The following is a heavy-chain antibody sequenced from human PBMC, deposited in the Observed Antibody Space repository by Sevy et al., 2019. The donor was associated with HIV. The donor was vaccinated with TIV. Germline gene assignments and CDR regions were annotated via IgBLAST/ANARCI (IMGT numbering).Heavy chain of an antibody. Sequence: GGSLRLSCAASGFTFNMYWMTWVRQAPGKGLEWVANIKEDGSERNYLDSVKGRFTISRDNAKESLYLQMNSLRAEDTAVYYGARHCSGGSCYSLLPHYYYGMDVWGQGTTVTVSS. D-gene: IGHD2-15*01. CDR3: ARHCSGGSCYSLLPHYYYGMDV. V-gene: IGHV3-7*03. CDR2: IKEDGSER. CDR1: GFTFNMYW. J-gene: IGHJ6*02.